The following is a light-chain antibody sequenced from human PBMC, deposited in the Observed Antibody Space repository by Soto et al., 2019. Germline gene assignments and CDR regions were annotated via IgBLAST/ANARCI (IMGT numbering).Light chain of an antibody. CDR3: QQRTSWPLLT. CDR2: DAS. Sequence: EIVLTQSPATLSLSPGERATLSCRASQSVSNYLAWFQQKPGQAPRLLIYDASNRATGIPPRFSGSGSGTDFTRTISSLEHVDFAVYYCQQRTSWPLLTFGGGTKLEI. CDR1: QSVSNY. V-gene: IGKV3-11*01. J-gene: IGKJ4*01.